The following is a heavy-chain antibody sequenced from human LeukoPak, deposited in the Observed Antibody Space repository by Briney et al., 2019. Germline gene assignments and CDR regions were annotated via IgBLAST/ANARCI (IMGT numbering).Heavy chain of an antibody. CDR3: ARPDGGYAY. J-gene: IGHJ4*02. V-gene: IGHV5-51*01. CDR2: IYPGDSDT. D-gene: IGHD5-12*01. Sequence: GESLQISCKGSGYRFTTSWIAWVRPLPGKGLEWMGIIYPGDSDTRYSPSFQGQVTISADKSISTAYLQWSSPKASDTAMYYCARPDGGYAYWGQGTLVTVSS. CDR1: GYRFTTSW.